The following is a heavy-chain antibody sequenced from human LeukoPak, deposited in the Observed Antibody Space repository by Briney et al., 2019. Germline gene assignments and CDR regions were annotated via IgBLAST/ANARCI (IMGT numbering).Heavy chain of an antibody. V-gene: IGHV4-39*01. CDR2: IYYSGST. CDR3: ARRYGSGSQRFDY. J-gene: IGHJ4*02. D-gene: IGHD3-10*01. Sequence: PSETLSLTCTVSGGSISSSSYYWGWIRQPPGKGLEWIGSIYYSGSTYYNPSLKSRVTISVDTSKNQFSLKLSSVTAADTAVYYCARRYGSGSQRFDYWGQGTLVTVSS. CDR1: GGSISSSSYY.